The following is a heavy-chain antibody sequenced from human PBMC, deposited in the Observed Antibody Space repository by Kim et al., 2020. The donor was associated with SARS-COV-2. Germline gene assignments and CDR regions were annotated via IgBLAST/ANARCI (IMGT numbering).Heavy chain of an antibody. CDR3: LGGLVTNLDAFDI. J-gene: IGHJ3*02. V-gene: IGHV3-33*01. CDR2: IWYDGSNK. CDR1: GFTFSSYG. D-gene: IGHD3-9*01. Sequence: GGSLRLSCAASGFTFSSYGMHWVRQAPGKGLEWVAVIWYDGSNKYYADSVKGRFTISRDNSKNTLYLQMNSLRAEDTAVYYCLGGLVTNLDAFDIWGQGTMVTVSS.